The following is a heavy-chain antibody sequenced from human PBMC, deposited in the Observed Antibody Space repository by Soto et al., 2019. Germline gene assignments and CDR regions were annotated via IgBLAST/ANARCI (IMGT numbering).Heavy chain of an antibody. CDR2: ISAYDGNT. CDR3: ARGGQWDFLSDY. D-gene: IGHD1-26*01. CDR1: GYTFTSYG. V-gene: IGHV1-18*01. J-gene: IGHJ4*02. Sequence: ASVKVSCKASGYTFTSYGISWVRQASGQGLEWMGWISAYDGNTNYAQKLQGRVTMTTDTSTSTAYMELRSLRSDHTAVYFCARGGQWDFLSDYWGQGTLVTVSS.